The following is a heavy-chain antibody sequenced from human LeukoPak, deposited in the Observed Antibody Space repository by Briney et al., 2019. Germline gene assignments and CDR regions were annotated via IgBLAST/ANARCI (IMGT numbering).Heavy chain of an antibody. V-gene: IGHV3-30*18. CDR2: ISYDGSNK. J-gene: IGHJ4*02. Sequence: GGSLRLSCAASGFTFSSYGMHWVRQAPGKGLEWVAVISYDGSNKYYADSVKGRFTISRDNSKNTLYLQVNSLRAEDTAVYYCAKASLCSGDSCFIDYWGQGTLVTVSS. D-gene: IGHD2-15*01. CDR3: AKASLCSGDSCFIDY. CDR1: GFTFSSYG.